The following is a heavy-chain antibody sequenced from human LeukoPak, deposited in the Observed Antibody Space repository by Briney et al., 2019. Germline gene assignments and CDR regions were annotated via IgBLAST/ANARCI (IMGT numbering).Heavy chain of an antibody. CDR2: LYYSGST. Sequence: SETLSLTCTVSGGSISSSSYYWGWIRQPPGKGLEWIGSLYYSGSTYYNPSLKSRVTLSVDTSENQFSLKLSSVTAADTAVYYCARQGPGYSSALNWFDPWGQGTLVTVSS. V-gene: IGHV4-39*01. CDR3: ARQGPGYSSALNWFDP. CDR1: GGSISSSSYY. J-gene: IGHJ5*02. D-gene: IGHD6-19*01.